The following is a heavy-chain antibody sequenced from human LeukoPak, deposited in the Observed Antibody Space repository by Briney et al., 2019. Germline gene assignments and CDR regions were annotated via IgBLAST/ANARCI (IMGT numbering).Heavy chain of an antibody. CDR1: GGSISTSNYY. D-gene: IGHD3-22*01. Sequence: SKTLSLTCTVSGGSISTSNYYWGWIRQPPGKGLEWIGSIYYSGSTYYNPSLKSRVIISVDTSNNQFSLKLSSVTAADTAVYYCARHADTYYYDSSGLYWGQGTLVTVSS. CDR3: ARHADTYYYDSSGLY. J-gene: IGHJ4*02. CDR2: IYYSGST. V-gene: IGHV4-39*01.